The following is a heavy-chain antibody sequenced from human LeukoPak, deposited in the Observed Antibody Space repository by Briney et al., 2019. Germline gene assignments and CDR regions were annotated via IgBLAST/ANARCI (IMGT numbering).Heavy chain of an antibody. CDR1: GFTFSSYA. Sequence: GSLRLSCAASGFTFSSYAMSWVRQAPGKGLEWIGYIYYSGSTNYNPSLKSRVTISVDTSKNQFSLKLSSVTAADTAVYYCARGYSYGYFDYWGQGTLVTVSS. D-gene: IGHD5-18*01. J-gene: IGHJ4*02. CDR3: ARGYSYGYFDY. V-gene: IGHV4-59*08. CDR2: IYYSGST.